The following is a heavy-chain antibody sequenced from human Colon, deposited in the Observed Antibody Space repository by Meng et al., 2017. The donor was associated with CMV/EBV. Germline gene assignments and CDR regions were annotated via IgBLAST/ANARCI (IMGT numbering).Heavy chain of an antibody. D-gene: IGHD1-14*01. J-gene: IGHJ4*02. Sequence: QGQLQESGPGLRKPSETLPLTCIVSGGYISGYYLNWIRQSPGKGLEWIGYIYYKGGNGGTYYNPSLKSRVTMSVDTSKNQFSLKMTSVTAADTAVYYCVRDKSNRLDFWGQGTLVTVSS. V-gene: IGHV4-59*01. CDR2: IYYKGGNGGT. CDR1: GGYISGYY. CDR3: VRDKSNRLDF.